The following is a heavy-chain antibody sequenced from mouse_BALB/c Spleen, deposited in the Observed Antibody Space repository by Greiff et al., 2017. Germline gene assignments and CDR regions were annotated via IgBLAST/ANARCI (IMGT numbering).Heavy chain of an antibody. Sequence: VQRVESGPGLVAPSQSLSITCTVSGFSLTSYGVHWVRQPPGKGLEWLGVIWAGGSTTYNSALMSRLSINKDNSKSQVFLKMNSLQTEDTAIYYCARDQTMSTLYAMDYWGQGTSVTVSS. V-gene: IGHV2-9*02. CDR2: IWAGGST. J-gene: IGHJ4*01. D-gene: IGHD2-4*01. CDR1: GFSLTSYG. CDR3: ARDQTMSTLYAMDY.